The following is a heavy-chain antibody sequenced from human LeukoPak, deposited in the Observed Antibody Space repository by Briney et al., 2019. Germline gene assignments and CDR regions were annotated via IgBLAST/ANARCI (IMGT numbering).Heavy chain of an antibody. D-gene: IGHD6-13*01. CDR2: IYYSGST. CDR3: AGHEQQLDKYYFDY. Sequence: PSETLSLTCTVSRGSISSYYWSWIRQPPGKGLEWIGYIYYSGSTNYNPSLKSRVTISVDTSKNQFSLKLSSVTAADTAVYYCAGHEQQLDKYYFDYWGQGTLVTVSS. J-gene: IGHJ4*02. CDR1: RGSISSYY. V-gene: IGHV4-59*08.